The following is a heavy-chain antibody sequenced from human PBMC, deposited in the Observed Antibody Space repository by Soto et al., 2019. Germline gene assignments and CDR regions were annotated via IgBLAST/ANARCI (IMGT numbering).Heavy chain of an antibody. V-gene: IGHV3-23*01. Sequence: GGSLSLSCASPGFPFSSYAIIWVRQAPGQGLEWVSAISGSGGSTYYADSVKGRFTISRDNSKNTLYLQMNSLRAEDTAVYYCAKVGLIAAAGLKGFDPWGQGTLVTVSS. CDR1: GFPFSSYA. CDR2: ISGSGGST. CDR3: AKVGLIAAAGLKGFDP. D-gene: IGHD6-13*01. J-gene: IGHJ5*02.